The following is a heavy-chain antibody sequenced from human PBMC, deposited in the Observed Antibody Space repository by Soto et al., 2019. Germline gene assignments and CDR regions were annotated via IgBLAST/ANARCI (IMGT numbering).Heavy chain of an antibody. J-gene: IGHJ6*03. Sequence: LSLTCAVYGGSFSGYYWSWIRQPPGKGLEWIGEINHSGSTNYNPSLKSRVTISVDTSKNQFSLKLSSVTAADTAVYYCARGDRHSYYYSYLDVWGKGTTVTVSS. D-gene: IGHD3-22*01. CDR2: INHSGST. CDR3: ARGDRHSYYYSYLDV. CDR1: GGSFSGYY. V-gene: IGHV4-34*01.